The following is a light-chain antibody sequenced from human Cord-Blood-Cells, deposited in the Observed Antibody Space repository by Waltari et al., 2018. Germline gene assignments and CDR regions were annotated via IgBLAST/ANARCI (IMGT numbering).Light chain of an antibody. V-gene: IGKV3-15*01. CDR3: QQYNNWPIT. CDR2: GAS. Sequence: EIVMTQSPATLSVSPGERATLSCRASQSVSSNLAWFQQKPGQAPRLLIYGASTRATGIPARFSGSGSGTDFTLTISSLQSEEFAVYYCQQYNNWPITFGQGTRLEIK. CDR1: QSVSSN. J-gene: IGKJ5*01.